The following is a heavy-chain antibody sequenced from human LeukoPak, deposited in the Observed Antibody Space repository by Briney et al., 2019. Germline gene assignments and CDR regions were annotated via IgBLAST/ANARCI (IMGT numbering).Heavy chain of an antibody. CDR2: INPGDSDT. J-gene: IGHJ5*02. V-gene: IGHV5-51*01. D-gene: IGHD4-17*01. CDR3: ARCRDDYVALCWFDP. Sequence: PGESLKISCKGSGYSFTNYWIGWVRQMSGKGLESVGIINPGDSDTRYSPSFQGQVTISADKSISTAYLQWSSLKASDTAMYYCARCRDDYVALCWFDPWGQGTLVTVSS. CDR1: GYSFTNYW.